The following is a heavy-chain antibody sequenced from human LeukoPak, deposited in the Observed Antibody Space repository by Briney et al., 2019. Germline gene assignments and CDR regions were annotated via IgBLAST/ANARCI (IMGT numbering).Heavy chain of an antibody. CDR2: INHSEST. D-gene: IGHD2-2*01. J-gene: IGHJ1*01. CDR3: ARDDPVCSSTSCSEPTSVIQH. V-gene: IGHV4-34*01. CDR1: GGSFSGYY. Sequence: KPSETLSLTCAVYGGSFSGYYWSWIRQPPGKGLEWIGEINHSESTNYNPSLKSRVTISVDTSKNQFSLKLSSVTAVDTAVYYCARDDPVCSSTSCSEPTSVIQHWGQGTLVTVSS.